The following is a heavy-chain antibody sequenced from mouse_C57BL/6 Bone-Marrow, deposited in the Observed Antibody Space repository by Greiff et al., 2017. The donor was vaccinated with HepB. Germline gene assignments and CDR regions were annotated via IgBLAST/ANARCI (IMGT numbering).Heavy chain of an antibody. J-gene: IGHJ3*01. D-gene: IGHD1-1*01. CDR2: IYPGSGST. Sequence: VQLQQSGAELVKPGASVQMSCRASGYTFPSYWITWVKQRPGQGLEWIGDIYPGSGSTNYNEKFKSKATLTVDTSSSTAYMQLSSLTSEDSAVYYCARGTRSAWFAYWGQGTLVTVSA. CDR1: GYTFPSYW. CDR3: ARGTRSAWFAY. V-gene: IGHV1-55*01.